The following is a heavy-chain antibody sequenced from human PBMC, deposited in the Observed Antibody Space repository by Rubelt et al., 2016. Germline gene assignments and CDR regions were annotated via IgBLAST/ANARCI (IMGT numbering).Heavy chain of an antibody. CDR2: IFYSGST. CDR3: AREGAPTGMDV. Sequence: QLQLQESGPGLVKPSETLSLTCTVSGGSISSSYYWGWIRQPPGKGLEWIGNIFYSGSTYYNPSLKSRVSMSVDTSKNQFSLKLNSVTAADTAVYHCAREGAPTGMDVWGQGTTVTVSS. J-gene: IGHJ6*02. V-gene: IGHV4-39*02. D-gene: IGHD3-16*01. CDR1: GGSISSSYY.